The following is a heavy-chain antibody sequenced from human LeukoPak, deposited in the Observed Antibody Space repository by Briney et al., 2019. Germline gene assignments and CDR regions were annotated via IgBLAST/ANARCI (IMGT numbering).Heavy chain of an antibody. Sequence: GGSLRLSCAASGFTFSSYEMNWVRQAPGKGLEWVSYISSSGSTIYYADSVKGRFTISRDNAKNSLYLQMNSLRAEDTAVYYCARDPYNGYYGDDYYYYMDVWGKGTTVTISS. CDR3: ARDPYNGYYGDDYYYYMDV. CDR1: GFTFSSYE. CDR2: ISSSGSTI. D-gene: IGHD4-17*01. V-gene: IGHV3-48*03. J-gene: IGHJ6*03.